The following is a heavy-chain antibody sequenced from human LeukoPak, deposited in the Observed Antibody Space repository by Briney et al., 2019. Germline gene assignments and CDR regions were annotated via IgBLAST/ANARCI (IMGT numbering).Heavy chain of an antibody. CDR3: ARDGKDVLGYSYTMDV. J-gene: IGHJ6*04. Sequence: PSETLSLTCSVSGGSISTYYWSWIRQPAGKGLEWIGRIKNSGNTNYNPSLESRVTLSLDTSKNQFSLKLSSVTAADTAVYYCARDGKDVLGYSYTMDVWGKGTTVTVSS. V-gene: IGHV4-4*07. D-gene: IGHD5-18*01. CDR1: GGSISTYY. CDR2: IKNSGNT.